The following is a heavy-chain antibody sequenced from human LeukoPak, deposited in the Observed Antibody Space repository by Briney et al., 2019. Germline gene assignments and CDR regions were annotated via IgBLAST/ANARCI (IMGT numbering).Heavy chain of an antibody. V-gene: IGHV3-48*01. CDR1: GFTFSTYN. D-gene: IGHD3-22*01. CDR2: ISADSSTV. Sequence: PGGSLRLSCAASGFTFSTYNMNWVRQAPGKGLEWISYISADSSTVQYADSVGGRFTTSRDNAKNSLYLQMNSLRAEDTAVYYCVRDNSRGQSLGVIYWGQGSLVTVSS. J-gene: IGHJ4*02. CDR3: VRDNSRGQSLGVIY.